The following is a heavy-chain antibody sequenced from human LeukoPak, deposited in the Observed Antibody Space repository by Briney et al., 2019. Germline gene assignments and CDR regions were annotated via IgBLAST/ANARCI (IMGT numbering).Heavy chain of an antibody. J-gene: IGHJ6*03. V-gene: IGHV4-39*07. CDR3: ARDPGDATFDYYYYMDV. CDR1: GGSISSSSYY. CDR2: IYYSGST. D-gene: IGHD2/OR15-2a*01. Sequence: SQTLSLTCTVSGGSISSSSYYWGWIRQPPGKGLEWIGSIYYSGSTYYNPSLKSRVTISVDTSKNQFSLKLSSVTAADTAVYYCARDPGDATFDYYYYMDVWGKGTTVTVSS.